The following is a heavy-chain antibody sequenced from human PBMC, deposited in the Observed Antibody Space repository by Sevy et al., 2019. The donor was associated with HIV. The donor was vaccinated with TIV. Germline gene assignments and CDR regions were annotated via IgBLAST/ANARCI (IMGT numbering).Heavy chain of an antibody. CDR3: ARIRYNYGQKYFDY. CDR2: ISTSSSYT. V-gene: IGHV3-11*06. D-gene: IGHD5-18*01. Sequence: GGSLRLSCTVSGFTFSDYYMSWIRQAPGKGLEWVSYISTSSSYTEYGDSVKGRFTISRDNAKNSLYLQMNSLRVEDTAVYYCARIRYNYGQKYFDYWGQGTLVTVSS. CDR1: GFTFSDYY. J-gene: IGHJ4*02.